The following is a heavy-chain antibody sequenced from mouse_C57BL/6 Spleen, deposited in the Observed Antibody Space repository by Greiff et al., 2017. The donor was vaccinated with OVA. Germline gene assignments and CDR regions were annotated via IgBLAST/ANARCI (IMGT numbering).Heavy chain of an antibody. CDR1: GFTFSSYG. V-gene: IGHV5-6*01. CDR3: ARQGGSSYWYFDV. D-gene: IGHD1-1*01. J-gene: IGHJ1*03. CDR2: ISSGGSYT. Sequence: EVHLVESGGDLVKPGGSLKLSCAASGFTFSSYGMSWVRLTPDKRLEWVATISSGGSYTYYPDSVKGRFTISRDNAKNTLYLQMSSLKSEDTAMYYCARQGGSSYWYFDVWGTGTTVTVSS.